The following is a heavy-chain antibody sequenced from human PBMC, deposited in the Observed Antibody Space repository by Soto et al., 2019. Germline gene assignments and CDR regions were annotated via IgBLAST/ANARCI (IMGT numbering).Heavy chain of an antibody. CDR3: ARDRAKWKDYYYYGMDV. V-gene: IGHV4-30-4*01. Sequence: QVQLQESGPGLVKPSQTLSLTCTVSGGSISSGDDFWTWIHQPPGKGLEWIGYIYYSGSTYYSPSLKSRLTMSVDTSKNQISLKLSSLTAADTAEYYCARDRAKWKDYYYYGMDVWGQGTTVTVSS. CDR2: IYYSGST. CDR1: GGSISSGDDF. J-gene: IGHJ6*02. D-gene: IGHD1-20*01.